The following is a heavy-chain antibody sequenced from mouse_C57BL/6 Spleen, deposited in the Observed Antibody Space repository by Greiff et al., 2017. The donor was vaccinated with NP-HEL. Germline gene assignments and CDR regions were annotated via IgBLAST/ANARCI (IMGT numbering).Heavy chain of an antibody. D-gene: IGHD1-1*01. CDR3: VRGSYYYGSSHWYFDV. J-gene: IGHJ1*03. CDR2: IRSKSNNYAT. V-gene: IGHV10-1*01. CDR1: GFSFNTYA. Sequence: EVQLVESGGGLVQPKGSLKLSCAASGFSFNTYAMNWVRQAPGKGLEWVARIRSKSNNYATYYADSVKDRFTISRDDSESMLYLQMNNLKTEDTAMYYCVRGSYYYGSSHWYFDVWGTGTTVTVSS.